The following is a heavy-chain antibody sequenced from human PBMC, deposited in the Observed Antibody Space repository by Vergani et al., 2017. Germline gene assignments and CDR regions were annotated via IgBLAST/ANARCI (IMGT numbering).Heavy chain of an antibody. V-gene: IGHV4-4*07. J-gene: IGHJ5*02. Sequence: VQLQQSGPGLLKPSETLSLTCSVSGASISSYFWSWIRQPAGKGLEWLGRVHTDGTAYYNPSLRTRVRLSADLSQSQFSLKMTSLTAADTAVYFCARDQWDDDGPRGWFSPWGQRSLITISS. D-gene: IGHD5-24*01. CDR1: GASISSYF. CDR2: VHTDGTA. CDR3: ARDQWDDDGPRGWFSP.